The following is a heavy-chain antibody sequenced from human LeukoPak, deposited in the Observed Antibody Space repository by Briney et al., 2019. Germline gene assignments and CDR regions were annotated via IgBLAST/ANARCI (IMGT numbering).Heavy chain of an antibody. J-gene: IGHJ3*02. CDR3: ARGWYYYDSSGYPEGAFDI. Sequence: SETLSLTCTVSGGSISSYYWSWIRQPPGKGLEWIGYIYYSGSTNYNPSLKSRVTISVDTSKNQFSLKLSSVTAADTAVYYCARGWYYYDSSGYPEGAFDIWGQGTMVTVSS. CDR2: IYYSGST. CDR1: GGSISSYY. D-gene: IGHD3-22*01. V-gene: IGHV4-59*12.